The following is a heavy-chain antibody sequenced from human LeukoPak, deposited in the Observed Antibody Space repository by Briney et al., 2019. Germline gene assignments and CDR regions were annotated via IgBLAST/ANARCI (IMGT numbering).Heavy chain of an antibody. CDR1: GFTFSSYS. D-gene: IGHD1-26*01. V-gene: IGHV3-33*08. Sequence: PGGSLRLSCAASGFTFSSYSMNWVRQAPGKGLEWVTFIWNDGSNKYYADSVKGRFTISRDNSKNTLYLEMDSLRAEDTAVYYCAGDPPYSGYAFHIWGQGTMVTVSS. J-gene: IGHJ3*02. CDR2: IWNDGSNK. CDR3: AGDPPYSGYAFHI.